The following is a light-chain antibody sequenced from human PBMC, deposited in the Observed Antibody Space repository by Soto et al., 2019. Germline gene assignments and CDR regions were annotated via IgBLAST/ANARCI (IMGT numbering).Light chain of an antibody. Sequence: QSVLTQPPSVSGAPGQRVTMSCTGSSSNIGAGYDVHWYQQLPGTAPKLLIFGNNNRPSGVPDRFSGSKSGTSASLAITGLQAEDEADYHCQTYDSSLSVSVFGGGTKLTV. CDR1: SSNIGAGYD. J-gene: IGLJ2*01. V-gene: IGLV1-40*01. CDR2: GNN. CDR3: QTYDSSLSVSV.